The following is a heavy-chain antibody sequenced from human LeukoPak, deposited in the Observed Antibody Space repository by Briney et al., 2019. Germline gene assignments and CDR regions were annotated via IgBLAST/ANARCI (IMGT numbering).Heavy chain of an antibody. CDR2: IGTAGDT. Sequence: GVSLRLFCAASGFAFSDYDMHWVRRARGKGLEWVSAIGTAGDTYYTGSVKGRFTISRENAKNSLYLQMNSLRAGDTAVYYCARVAKERVGGVYYFDYWGQGTLVTVSS. D-gene: IGHD1-1*01. V-gene: IGHV3-13*01. CDR3: ARVAKERVGGVYYFDY. CDR1: GFAFSDYD. J-gene: IGHJ4*02.